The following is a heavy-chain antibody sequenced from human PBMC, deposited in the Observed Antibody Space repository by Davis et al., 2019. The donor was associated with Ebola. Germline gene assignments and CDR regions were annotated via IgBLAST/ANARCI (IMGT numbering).Heavy chain of an antibody. V-gene: IGHV5-10-1*01. J-gene: IGHJ6*02. D-gene: IGHD3-22*01. CDR1: GYSFTSYW. CDR2: IDPSDSYT. CDR3: ARHRAYYYDSSGLFYSGLDV. Sequence: GESLKISCKGSGYSFTSYWISWVRQMPGKGLEWMGRIDPSDSYTNYSPSFQGHVTISADKSISTAYLQWSSLKASDTAMYYCARHRAYYYDSSGLFYSGLDVWGQGTTVTVSS.